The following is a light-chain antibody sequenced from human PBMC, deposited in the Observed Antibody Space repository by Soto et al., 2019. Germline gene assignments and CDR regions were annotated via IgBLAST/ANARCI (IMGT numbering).Light chain of an antibody. CDR2: DAS. J-gene: IGKJ4*01. CDR3: QQYGRSPLT. V-gene: IGKV3-20*01. CDR1: QSVRNNY. Sequence: EIVLTQSPGTLSLCPGERATLSCRASQSVRNNYLAWYQQKPGQAPRFLIYDASSRATGIPDRFSGSGSGTDFTLTISRLEPEDFAVYYCQQYGRSPLTFGGGTKVEVK.